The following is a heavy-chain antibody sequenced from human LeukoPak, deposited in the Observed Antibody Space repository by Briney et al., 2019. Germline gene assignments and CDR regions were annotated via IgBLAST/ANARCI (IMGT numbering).Heavy chain of an antibody. CDR2: IYYSGST. V-gene: IGHV4-59*08. D-gene: IGHD6-19*01. Sequence: SESLSLTCTVSGGSISSYYWSWIRQPPGKGLEWIGYIYYSGSTNYNPSLKSRVTISVDTSKNQFSPKLSSVTAADTAVYYCARGSGAGTWYYGMDVWGQGTTVTVSS. CDR3: ARGSGAGTWYYGMDV. J-gene: IGHJ6*02. CDR1: GGSISSYY.